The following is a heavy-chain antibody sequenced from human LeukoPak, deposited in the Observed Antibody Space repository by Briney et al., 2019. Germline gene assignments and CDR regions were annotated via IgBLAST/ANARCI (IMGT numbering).Heavy chain of an antibody. Sequence: GGSLRLSCIVSGFTFSTSWMSWVRQAPGKGLEWAASINPGGGEAYYVDSVKGRFTISRDNAMNSVFLQMNNLRADDTAVYYCAKLMGDRTIYDYWGQGSLVTVSS. J-gene: IGHJ4*02. CDR1: GFTFSTSW. CDR2: INPGGGEA. V-gene: IGHV3-7*01. D-gene: IGHD1-26*01. CDR3: AKLMGDRTIYDY.